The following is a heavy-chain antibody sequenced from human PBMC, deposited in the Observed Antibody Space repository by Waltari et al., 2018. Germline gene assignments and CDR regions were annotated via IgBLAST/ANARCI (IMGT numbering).Heavy chain of an antibody. Sequence: QVQLVESGGGVVQPGRSLRLSCAASGFTFSSYGMHWVRQAHGKGLEWVAVISYDGSNKYYADSVKGRFTISRDNSKNTLYLQMNSLRAEDTAVYYCAKDWAGQGVGATDVDYWGQGTLVTVSS. V-gene: IGHV3-30*18. D-gene: IGHD1-26*01. CDR1: GFTFSSYG. J-gene: IGHJ4*02. CDR2: ISYDGSNK. CDR3: AKDWAGQGVGATDVDY.